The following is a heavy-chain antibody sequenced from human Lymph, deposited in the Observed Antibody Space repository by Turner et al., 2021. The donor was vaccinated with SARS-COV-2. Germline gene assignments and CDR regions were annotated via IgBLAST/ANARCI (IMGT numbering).Heavy chain of an antibody. J-gene: IGHJ4*02. V-gene: IGHV3-33*01. CDR2: LWYDGSNK. D-gene: IGHD1-26*01. CDR1: GFTFSNYG. Sequence: QVQLVESGGGVVQPGRSLRLSCAASGFTFSNYGMHWVRQAPGKGLGWVAVLWYDGSNKYYADSVKGRFTISRDNSKNTLYLQMNSLRAEDTAVYYCAREGQVGATTGVDYWGQGTLVTVSS. CDR3: AREGQVGATTGVDY.